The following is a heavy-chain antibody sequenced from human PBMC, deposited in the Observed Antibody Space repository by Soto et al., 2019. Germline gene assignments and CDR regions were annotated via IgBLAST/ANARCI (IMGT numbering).Heavy chain of an antibody. V-gene: IGHV3-7*01. CDR2: IKEDGSEK. Sequence: GGSLRLSCAASGFTFSTYWVSWVRQAPGKGLEWVANIKEDGSEKYYVDSVEGRFTISRDNAKNSLYLQMTSLRAEDTALYYCARGWGYFDSSGFPYLYAMDVWGQGTTVTVSS. CDR1: GFTFSTYW. J-gene: IGHJ6*02. CDR3: ARGWGYFDSSGFPYLYAMDV. D-gene: IGHD3-22*01.